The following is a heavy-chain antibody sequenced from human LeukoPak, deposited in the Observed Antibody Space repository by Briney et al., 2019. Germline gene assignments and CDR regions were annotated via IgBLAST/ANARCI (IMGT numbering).Heavy chain of an antibody. CDR1: GYSFTSYW. V-gene: IGHV5-51*01. D-gene: IGHD3-10*01. J-gene: IGHJ4*02. CDR2: VYPGDSDT. CDR3: ARPSYGSGAYPDLDY. Sequence: GESLKISCKGSGYSFTSYWTGWGRQMPAKGLEWRGIVYPGDSDTRYSPSFEGHVTISADKSINSAYLQWSSLKASDTAIYYCARPSYGSGAYPDLDYWGQGTLVTVSS.